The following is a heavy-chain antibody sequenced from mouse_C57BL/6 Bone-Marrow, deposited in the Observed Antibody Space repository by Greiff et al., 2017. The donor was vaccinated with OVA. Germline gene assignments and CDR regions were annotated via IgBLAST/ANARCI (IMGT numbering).Heavy chain of an antibody. D-gene: IGHD2-5*01. CDR2: IDPETGGT. CDR1: GYTFTDYE. V-gene: IGHV1-15*01. Sequence: VQLQQSGAELVRPGASVTLSCKASGYTFTDYEMHWVKQTPVHGLEWIGAIDPETGGTAYNQKFKGKAILTADKSSSTAYVELRSLTSEDSAVYYCAGSYSNNYAVYYWGQGTSVTVTA. J-gene: IGHJ4*01. CDR3: AGSYSNNYAVYY.